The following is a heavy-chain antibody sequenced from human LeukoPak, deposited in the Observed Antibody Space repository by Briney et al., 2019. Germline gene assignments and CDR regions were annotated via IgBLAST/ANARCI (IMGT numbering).Heavy chain of an antibody. CDR2: ISYDGSNK. J-gene: IGHJ4*02. V-gene: IGHV3-30-3*01. Sequence: GGSLRLSCAASGFTFSSYAMHWVRQAPGKGLEWVAVISYDGSNKYYADSAKGRFTISRDNSKNTLYLQMNSLRAEDTAVYYCARGPRGREPIDYWGQGTLVTVSS. CDR3: ARGPRGREPIDY. D-gene: IGHD1-14*01. CDR1: GFTFSSYA.